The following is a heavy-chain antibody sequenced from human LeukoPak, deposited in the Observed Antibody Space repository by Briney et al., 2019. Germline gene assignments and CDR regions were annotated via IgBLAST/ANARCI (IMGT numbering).Heavy chain of an antibody. V-gene: IGHV1-46*01. D-gene: IGHD3-10*01. J-gene: IGHJ4*02. CDR2: VNPSGGTT. Sequence: ASVTVSFKASGYSFTSHYMHWVRQAPGQGPEWMGEVNPSGGTTTYAQKFQGRLTVTRDTSTTTVYMELSSLRPEDTAVYYCAREWELMKTFDYWGQGALVTVSS. CDR1: GYSFTSHY. CDR3: AREWELMKTFDY.